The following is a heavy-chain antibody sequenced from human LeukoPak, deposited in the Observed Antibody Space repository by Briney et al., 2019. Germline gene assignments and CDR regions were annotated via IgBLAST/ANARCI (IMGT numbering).Heavy chain of an antibody. CDR3: AKTMYYYDSSGYYYFQH. Sequence: PGGSLRLSCAASGFTFSSYAMSWVRQAPGKGLEWVSAISGSGGSTYYADSVKGRFTISRDNSKTTLSLQLNSLRAEDTAVYYCAKTMYYYDSSGYYYFQHWGQGTLVTVSS. J-gene: IGHJ1*01. CDR2: ISGSGGST. CDR1: GFTFSSYA. V-gene: IGHV3-23*01. D-gene: IGHD3-22*01.